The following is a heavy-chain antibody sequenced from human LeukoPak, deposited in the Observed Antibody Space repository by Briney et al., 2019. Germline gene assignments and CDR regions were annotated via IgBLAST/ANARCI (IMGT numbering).Heavy chain of an antibody. D-gene: IGHD1-26*01. J-gene: IGHJ4*02. CDR3: ARGTRGSYSSIHD. V-gene: IGHV1-2*02. CDR2: INPNSGGT. CDR1: GYTFTGYY. Sequence: ASVTVSCKASGYTFTGYYVHWVRQAPGQGLEWMGWINPNSGGTNYAQKFQGRVTMTRDTSISATYMELRTLTSDDTAVYYCARGTRGSYSSIHDWGQGTLVTVSS.